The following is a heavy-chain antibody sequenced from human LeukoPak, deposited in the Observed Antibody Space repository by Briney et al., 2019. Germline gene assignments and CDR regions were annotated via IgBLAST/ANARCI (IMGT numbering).Heavy chain of an antibody. CDR2: INPNSGGT. J-gene: IGHJ6*03. D-gene: IGHD6-13*01. V-gene: IGHV1-2*02. Sequence: ASAKVSCKASGYTFTGYYMHWVRQAPGQGLEWMGWINPNSGGTNYAQKFQGRVTMTRDTSISTAYMELSRLRSDDTAVYYCAREVKPRIAAAHYYYYYMDVWGKGTTVTVSS. CDR1: GYTFTGYY. CDR3: AREVKPRIAAAHYYYYYMDV.